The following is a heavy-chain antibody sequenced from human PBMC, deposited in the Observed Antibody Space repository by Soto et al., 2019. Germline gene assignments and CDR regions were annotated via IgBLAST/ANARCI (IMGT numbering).Heavy chain of an antibody. Sequence: GGSLRLSCAACGFTFSSYSMNWVRHAPGKGLERVSYISSSSSTIYYAESVKGRFTISRDNAKNSLYLQMNSLRDEDTAVYYCAREGHAEPHASLELPQEYGMDVWGQGTTVTVSS. D-gene: IGHD1-7*01. CDR3: AREGHAEPHASLELPQEYGMDV. CDR2: ISSSSSTI. CDR1: GFTFSSYS. J-gene: IGHJ6*02. V-gene: IGHV3-48*02.